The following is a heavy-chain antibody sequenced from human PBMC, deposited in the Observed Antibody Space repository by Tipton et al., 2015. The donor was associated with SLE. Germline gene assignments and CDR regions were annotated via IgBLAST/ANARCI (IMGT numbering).Heavy chain of an antibody. D-gene: IGHD5-24*01. V-gene: IGHV3-30-3*01. Sequence: SLRLSCAASGFTFRTSTMHWVRQAPGKGLDWVASISYDGTYRYHADSVTGRFTISRDYAQNSVYLQMTSLRPEDTAVYYCTRENMATTSVFYFDKWGQGTLVTVSS. CDR1: GFTFRTST. J-gene: IGHJ4*02. CDR3: TRENMATTSVFYFDK. CDR2: ISYDGTYR.